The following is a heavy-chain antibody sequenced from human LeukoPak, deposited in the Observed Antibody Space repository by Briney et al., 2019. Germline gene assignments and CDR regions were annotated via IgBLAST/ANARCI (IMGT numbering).Heavy chain of an antibody. D-gene: IGHD3-22*01. J-gene: IGHJ5*02. V-gene: IGHV3-23*01. Sequence: PSETLSLTCAVYGGSFSGYYWSWVRQAPGKGLEWVSAISGSGGSTYYADSVKGRFTISRDNSKNTLYLQMNSLRAEDTAVYYCAKEEDYYDSSGYYSGNWFDPWGQGTLVTVSS. CDR2: ISGSGGST. CDR1: GGSFSGYY. CDR3: AKEEDYYDSSGYYSGNWFDP.